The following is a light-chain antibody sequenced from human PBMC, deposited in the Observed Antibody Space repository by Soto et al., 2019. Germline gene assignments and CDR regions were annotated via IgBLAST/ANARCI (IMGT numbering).Light chain of an antibody. J-gene: IGLJ2*01. CDR1: SSDVGGYNF. CDR2: EVS. V-gene: IGLV2-8*01. Sequence: QSVLTQVPSASGSPGQSVTISCTGTSSDVGGYNFVSWYQQHPGKAPKLMIYEVSKRPSGVPDRFSGSKSGNTASLTVSGLQAEDEDDYYCSSYAGSNNLVFGGGTKLTVL. CDR3: SSYAGSNNLV.